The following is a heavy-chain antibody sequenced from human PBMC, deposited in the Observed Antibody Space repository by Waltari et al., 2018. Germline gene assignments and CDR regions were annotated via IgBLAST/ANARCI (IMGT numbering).Heavy chain of an antibody. CDR3: ARVLGTTVTTFAPPDY. V-gene: IGHV4-61*02. CDR2: IYTSGST. D-gene: IGHD4-17*01. Sequence: QVQLQESGPGLVKPSQTLSLTCTVSGGSIDSGSYYWSWIRQPAGKGLEWIGRIYTSGSTNYNPSLKSRVTISVDTSKNQFSLKLSSVTAADTAVYYCARVLGTTVTTFAPPDYWGQGTLVTVSS. CDR1: GGSIDSGSYY. J-gene: IGHJ4*02.